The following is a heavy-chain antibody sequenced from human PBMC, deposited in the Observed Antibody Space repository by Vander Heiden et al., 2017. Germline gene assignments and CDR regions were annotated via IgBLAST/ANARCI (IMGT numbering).Heavy chain of an antibody. CDR3: TKIGQQWLVRRLFALYI. V-gene: IGHV3-23*01. Sequence: EVQQLESGGGLVQPVGSLRRSCAASGLTFSRYPMSWVRQAPGKGRLQVSAISGSGGSTYYADSVKGRFTISRDNSKNTLYLQMNSLRAEDTAVYYCTKIGQQWLVRRLFALYIWGQGTMVTGSS. J-gene: IGHJ3*02. CDR2: ISGSGGST. D-gene: IGHD6-19*01. CDR1: GLTFSRYP.